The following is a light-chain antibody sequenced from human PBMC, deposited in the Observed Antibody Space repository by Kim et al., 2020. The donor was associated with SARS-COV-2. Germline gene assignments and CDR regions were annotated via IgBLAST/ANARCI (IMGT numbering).Light chain of an antibody. J-gene: IGKJ2*02. CDR3: QQRSNWPRT. CDR1: QSVSTY. Sequence: EIVLTQSPATLSLSPGERATLSCWASQSVSTYLAWYQQKPGQAPRLLIYHASNRATGIPARFSGSGSGTDFTLTISSLEPEDFAVYYCQQRSNWPRTFGRGTKLEI. CDR2: HAS. V-gene: IGKV3-11*01.